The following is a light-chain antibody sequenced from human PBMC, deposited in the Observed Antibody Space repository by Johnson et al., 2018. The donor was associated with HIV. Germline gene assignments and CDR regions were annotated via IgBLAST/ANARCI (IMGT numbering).Light chain of an antibody. CDR2: DNN. Sequence: QSILTQPPSVSAAPGQKVTISCSGSTSNIGKSYVSWYQQLPGTAPKLLIYDNNRRPSGIPDRFSGSKSGTSATLGITGLQTGDEADYYCETWDSSLSGYYVFGTGTKLTVL. J-gene: IGLJ1*01. V-gene: IGLV1-51*01. CDR1: TSNIGKSY. CDR3: ETWDSSLSGYYV.